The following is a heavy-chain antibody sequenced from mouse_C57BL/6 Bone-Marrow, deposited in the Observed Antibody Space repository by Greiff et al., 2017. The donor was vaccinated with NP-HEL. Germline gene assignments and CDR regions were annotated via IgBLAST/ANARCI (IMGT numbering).Heavy chain of an antibody. CDR2: INPNNGGT. CDR3: ARDSGYAFDY. J-gene: IGHJ2*01. D-gene: IGHD3-2*02. CDR1: GYTFTSYW. Sequence: QVQLQQPGTELVKPGASVKLSCKASGYTFTSYWMHWLKQRPGQGLEWIGNINPNNGGTKDNEKFKTKATLTVGKSSSTAYMQLSSLTSEDSAVYYCARDSGYAFDYWGQGTTLTVFS. V-gene: IGHV1-53*01.